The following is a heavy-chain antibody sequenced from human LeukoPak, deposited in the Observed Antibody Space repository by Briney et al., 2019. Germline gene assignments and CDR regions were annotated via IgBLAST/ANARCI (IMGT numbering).Heavy chain of an antibody. J-gene: IGHJ4*02. CDR1: GFIFRNYW. CDR2: INQDGREK. Sequence: TGGSLRLSCAASGFIFRNYWMSWDRQAPGKGLEWVAIINQDGREKHYVDSVKGRFTISRDNAKDSLYLQMNSLRAEDTALYYCAVATRSFLPDYCWGQGTLVTVSS. CDR3: AVATRSFLPDYC. D-gene: IGHD5-12*01. V-gene: IGHV3-7*01.